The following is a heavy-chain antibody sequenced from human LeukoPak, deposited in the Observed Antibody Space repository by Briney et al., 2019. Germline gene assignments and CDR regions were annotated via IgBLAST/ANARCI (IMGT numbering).Heavy chain of an antibody. CDR2: ISSSSSTI. CDR1: GFTFSSYS. J-gene: IGHJ4*02. Sequence: PGGSLRLSCAASGFTFSSYSMNWVRQAPGKGLEWVSYISSSSSTIYYADSVKGRFTISRDNAKNSLYLQMNSLRAEDTAVYYCASDIGHTVTNIGENYWGQGTLVTVSS. CDR3: ASDIGHTVTNIGENY. V-gene: IGHV3-48*01. D-gene: IGHD4-11*01.